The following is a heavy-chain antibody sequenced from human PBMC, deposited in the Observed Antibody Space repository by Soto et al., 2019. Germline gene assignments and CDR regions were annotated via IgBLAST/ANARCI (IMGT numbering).Heavy chain of an antibody. D-gene: IGHD6-19*01. J-gene: IGHJ3*02. CDR2: INHSGST. CDR3: ASRFSGWALDDAFDI. CDR1: GGSFSGYY. Sequence: QVQLQQWGAGLLKPSETLSLTCAVYGGSFSGYYWSWIRQPPGKGLEWIGEINHSGSTNYNPSLRSRVTISADPYKNQFSLKLRPVTAAATAVYYCASRFSGWALDDAFDIWGQGTMVTVSS. V-gene: IGHV4-34*01.